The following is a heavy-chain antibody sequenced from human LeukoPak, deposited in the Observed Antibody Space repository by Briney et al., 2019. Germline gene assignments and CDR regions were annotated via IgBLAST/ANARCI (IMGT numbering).Heavy chain of an antibody. V-gene: IGHV3-53*01. CDR3: AKGLVSGWYFDY. D-gene: IGHD6-19*01. CDR1: GLTVSSNY. J-gene: IGHJ4*02. CDR2: IYSGGST. Sequence: GGLRLSCAASGLTVSSNYMSWVRQAPGEGLEWVSVIYSGGSTYYADSVKGRFTISRDNSKNTLYLQMNSLRAEDTAVYYCAKGLVSGWYFDYWGQGTLVTVSS.